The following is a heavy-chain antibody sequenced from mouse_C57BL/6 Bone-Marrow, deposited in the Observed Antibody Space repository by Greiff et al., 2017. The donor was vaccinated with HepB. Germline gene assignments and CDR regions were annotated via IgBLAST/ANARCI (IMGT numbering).Heavy chain of an antibody. J-gene: IGHJ1*03. V-gene: IGHV1-15*01. D-gene: IGHD1-1*01. CDR3: ASSPLRLVAGYFDV. Sequence: VQLQQSGAELVRPGASVTLSCKASGYTFTDYEMHWVKQTPVHGLEWIGAIDPETGGTAYNQKFKGKAILTADKSSSTAYMELRSLTSEDSAVYYCASSPLRLVAGYFDVWGTGTTVTVSS. CDR2: IDPETGGT. CDR1: GYTFTDYE.